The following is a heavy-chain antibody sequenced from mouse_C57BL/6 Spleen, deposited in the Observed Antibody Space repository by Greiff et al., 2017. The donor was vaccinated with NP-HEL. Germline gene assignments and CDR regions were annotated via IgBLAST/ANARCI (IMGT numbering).Heavy chain of an antibody. CDR1: GFTFSSYG. V-gene: IGHV5-6*01. D-gene: IGHD1-1*01. CDR2: ISSGGSYT. Sequence: EVQLVESGGDLVKPGGSLKLSCAASGFTFSSYGMSWVRQTPDKRLEWVATISSGGSYTYYPDSVKGRFTISRDNAKNTLYLQMSSLKSEDTAMYYCARHTTVVAPHYAMDYWGQGTSVTVSS. J-gene: IGHJ4*01. CDR3: ARHTTVVAPHYAMDY.